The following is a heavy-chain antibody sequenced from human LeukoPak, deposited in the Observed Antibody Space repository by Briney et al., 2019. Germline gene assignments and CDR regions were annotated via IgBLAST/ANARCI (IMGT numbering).Heavy chain of an antibody. CDR1: GGTFSSYA. V-gene: IGHV1-69*05. Sequence: AASVKVSCKASGGTFSSYAISWVRQAPGQGLEWMGRIIPIFGTANYAQKFQGRVTITTDESTSTAYMELSSLRSEDTAVYYCATYYYDSSAPFDYWGQGTLVTVSS. D-gene: IGHD3-22*01. J-gene: IGHJ4*02. CDR2: IIPIFGTA. CDR3: ATYYYDSSAPFDY.